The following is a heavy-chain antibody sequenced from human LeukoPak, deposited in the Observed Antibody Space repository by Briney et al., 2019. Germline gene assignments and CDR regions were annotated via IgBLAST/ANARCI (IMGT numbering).Heavy chain of an antibody. CDR1: GFTFSSYE. CDR3: ARSLVVGATYPYH. Sequence: GGSLRLSCAASGFTFSSYEMNWVRQAPGKGLEWVSYISSSSSTIYYADSAKGRFTISRDNAKNSLYLQLNSLRAEDTAVYYCARSLVVGATYPYHWGQGTLVTVSS. CDR2: ISSSSSTI. J-gene: IGHJ5*02. V-gene: IGHV3-48*01. D-gene: IGHD1-26*01.